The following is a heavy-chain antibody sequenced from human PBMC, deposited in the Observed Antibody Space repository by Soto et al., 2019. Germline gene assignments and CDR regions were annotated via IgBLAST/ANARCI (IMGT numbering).Heavy chain of an antibody. CDR3: ARGYSSGWYSWFDP. V-gene: IGHV3-48*01. J-gene: IGHJ5*02. D-gene: IGHD6-19*01. CDR1: GFTFNNFG. Sequence: EVQLVESGGGLVQPGGSLRLSCAASGFTFNNFGMNWVRQAPGKGLEWVSYISSSSSTIYYADSVKGRFTISRDNAKNQLYLQMSSLRAEDTAVYYCARGYSSGWYSWFDPWGQGTLVTVSS. CDR2: ISSSSSTI.